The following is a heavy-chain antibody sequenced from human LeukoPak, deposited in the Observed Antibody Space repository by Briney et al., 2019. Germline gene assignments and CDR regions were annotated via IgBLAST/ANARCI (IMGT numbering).Heavy chain of an antibody. J-gene: IGHJ4*02. CDR1: GFTFSSYG. CDR3: ARALSTSGSVFY. CDR2: IWCDGSNK. V-gene: IGHV3-30*02. D-gene: IGHD6-19*01. Sequence: GGSLRLSCAASGFTFSSYGMHWVRQAPGKGLEWVAIIWCDGSNKYYADSVKGRFTISRDNSKNTLYLQMNSLRAEDTAVYYCARALSTSGSVFYWGQGTLVTVSS.